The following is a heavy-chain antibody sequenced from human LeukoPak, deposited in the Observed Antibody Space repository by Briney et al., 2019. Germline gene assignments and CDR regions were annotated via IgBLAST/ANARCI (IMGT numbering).Heavy chain of an antibody. Sequence: ASVKVSCKASGYTFTSYGINWVRQAPGQGLEWMGWISAYNGNTNYAQKLQGRVTMTTDTSTSTAYMELRSLRSDDTAVYYCARAGYYDFWSGFPDAFDIWGQGTMVTVSS. CDR1: GYTFTSYG. CDR3: ARAGYYDFWSGFPDAFDI. D-gene: IGHD3-3*01. J-gene: IGHJ3*02. V-gene: IGHV1-18*01. CDR2: ISAYNGNT.